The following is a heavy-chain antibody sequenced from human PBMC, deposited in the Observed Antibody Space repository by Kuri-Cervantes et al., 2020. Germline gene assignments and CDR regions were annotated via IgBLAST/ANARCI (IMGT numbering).Heavy chain of an antibody. V-gene: IGHV3-11*01. CDR1: GFSFSDDY. CDR2: ISNSARTI. J-gene: IGHJ6*03. D-gene: IGHD2-15*01. Sequence: GGSLRLSCAASGFSFSDDYMSWIRQAPRKGLEWISYISNSARTIYYTDSVKGRFTISRDNAKNSVYLQMNSLRAEDTAVYYCAKDMPDVVVAATSGVPYYYYYYMDVWGKGTTVTVSS. CDR3: AKDMPDVVVAATSGVPYYYYYYMDV.